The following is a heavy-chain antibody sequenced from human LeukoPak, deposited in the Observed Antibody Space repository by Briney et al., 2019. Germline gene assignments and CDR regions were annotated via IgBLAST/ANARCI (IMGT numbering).Heavy chain of an antibody. D-gene: IGHD1-1*01. CDR3: AKPRAMTTGVGRYFDL. V-gene: IGHV3-23*01. Sequence: PGGSLRLSCGASGFTFTSYAMSWLRQAPGKGLERVSAISGGGENTYYGDSVKGRFTISRDNSKNTLYLQMNSLRAEDTATYYCAKPRAMTTGVGRYFDLWGRGTLVTVSS. CDR1: GFTFTSYA. CDR2: ISGGGENT. J-gene: IGHJ2*01.